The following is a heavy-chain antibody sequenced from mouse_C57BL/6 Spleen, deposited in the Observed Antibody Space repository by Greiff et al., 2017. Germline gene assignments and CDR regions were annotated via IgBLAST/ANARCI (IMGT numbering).Heavy chain of an antibody. CDR2: IYPGDGDP. V-gene: IGHV1-82*01. J-gene: IGHJ2*01. CDR3: AREDSNYDYFDY. CDR1: GYAFSSSW. D-gene: IGHD2-5*01. Sequence: VQLQQSGPELVKPGASVKISCKASGYAFSSSWMNWVKQRPGKGLEWIGRIYPGDGDPNYNGKFKGKATLTADKSSSTAYMQLSSLTSEDSAVYFCAREDSNYDYFDYWGQGTTLTVSS.